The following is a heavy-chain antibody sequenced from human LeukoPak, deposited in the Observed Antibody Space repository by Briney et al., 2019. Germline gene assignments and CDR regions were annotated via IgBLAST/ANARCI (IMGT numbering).Heavy chain of an antibody. J-gene: IGHJ3*02. CDR1: GFTVSSNY. D-gene: IGHD2-15*01. CDR3: ARDKDRAAFDI. V-gene: IGHV3-53*01. CDR2: IYSGGST. Sequence: GGSLRLSCAASGFTVSSNYMSWVRQAPGKGLEWVSVIYSGGSTYYADSVKGRFTISRDNAKNSLYLQMNSLRAEDTAVYYCARDKDRAAFDIWGQGTMVTVSS.